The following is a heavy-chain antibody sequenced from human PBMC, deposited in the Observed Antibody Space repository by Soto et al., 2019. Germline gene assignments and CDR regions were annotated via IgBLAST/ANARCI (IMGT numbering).Heavy chain of an antibody. CDR1: GGSFSGYY. CDR3: ARVDGSGSRCYCEGYDY. D-gene: IGHD2-15*01. J-gene: IGHJ4*02. V-gene: IGHV4-34*01. CDR2: INHSGST. Sequence: SETLSLTCAVYGGSFSGYYWSWIRQPPGKGLEWIGEINHSGSTNYNPSLKSRVTISVDTSKNQFSLKLSSVTAADTAVYYCARVDGSGSRCYCEGYDYWGQGTLVTVSS.